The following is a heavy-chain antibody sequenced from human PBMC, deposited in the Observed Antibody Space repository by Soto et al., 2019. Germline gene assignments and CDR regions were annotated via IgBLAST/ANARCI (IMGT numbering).Heavy chain of an antibody. J-gene: IGHJ6*02. V-gene: IGHV4-30-4*01. CDR1: GGSISSGDHY. CDR3: AREPLASSYGMDV. Sequence: QVRLQESGPGLVKPSQTLSLTCTVSGGSISSGDHYWSWIRQPPGKGLEWIGYIYNTGSSYSNPSLKSRLTRAVDTSENQFSLKLSSVSAADTAVYYCAREPLASSYGMDVWGQGTTVTVSS. CDR2: IYNTGSS.